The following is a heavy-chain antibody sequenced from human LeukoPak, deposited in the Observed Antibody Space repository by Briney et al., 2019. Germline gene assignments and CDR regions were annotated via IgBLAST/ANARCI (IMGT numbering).Heavy chain of an antibody. CDR2: ISSSSDYK. J-gene: IGHJ3*01. CDR3: ARDFYYDSSGDAFDL. D-gene: IGHD3-22*01. V-gene: IGHV3-21*01. Sequence: PAGSLRLFSAASGFTFSRSSMNWGRQDPGEGLEWVSSISSSSDYKYYADSVKRRFTISRDNANNSPYLQLDSLRAEYTAVYYCARDFYYDSSGDAFDLWGQGTMVTVSS. CDR1: GFTFSRSS.